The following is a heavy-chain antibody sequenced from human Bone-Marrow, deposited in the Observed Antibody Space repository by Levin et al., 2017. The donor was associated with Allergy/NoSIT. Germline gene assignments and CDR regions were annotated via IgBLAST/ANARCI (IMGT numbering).Heavy chain of an antibody. Sequence: GGSLRLSCAVSGFTFRSYNMNWVRQAPGKGLEWVSCISSGSSYIYYADSVKGRFTISRDNARNSLYLEMNSLRAEDTAVYYCARDTSSGSSEDYPNYDGMDVWGQGTMVTVSS. CDR3: ARDTSSGSSEDYPNYDGMDV. D-gene: IGHD6-6*01. J-gene: IGHJ6*02. CDR1: GFTFRSYN. CDR2: ISSGSSYI. V-gene: IGHV3-21*01.